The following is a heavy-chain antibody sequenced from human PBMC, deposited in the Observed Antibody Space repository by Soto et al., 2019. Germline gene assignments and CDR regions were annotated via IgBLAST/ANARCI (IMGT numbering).Heavy chain of an antibody. CDR1: GGTFSSSD. J-gene: IGHJ4*02. V-gene: IGHV1-69*06. D-gene: IGHD6-19*01. CDR3: ARETSSGWGYYFDY. Sequence: ASGKVSCKASGGTFSSSDSSWVRQAPGQGLEWMGAIIPIFGTANYALKFQGRVTSTADKSTSTAYMELSSRRSEDTAVYYCARETSSGWGYYFDYWGQGTLVTVSS. CDR2: IIPIFGTA.